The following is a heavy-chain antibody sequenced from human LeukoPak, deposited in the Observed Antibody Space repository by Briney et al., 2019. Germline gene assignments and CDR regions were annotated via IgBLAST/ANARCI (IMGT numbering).Heavy chain of an antibody. CDR1: GDSVSSNNAA. CDR3: VRGLKYFDL. V-gene: IGHV6-1*01. D-gene: IGHD4-17*01. CDR2: TYYKSKWYN. Sequence: SQTLSLTCAISGDSVSSNNAAGNWIRQSPSRGLEWLGRTYYKSKWYNDYAVSVKSRTTINPDTSKNQFSLQLNSVTPEDTAVYYCVRGLKYFDLWGRGTLVTVSS. J-gene: IGHJ2*01.